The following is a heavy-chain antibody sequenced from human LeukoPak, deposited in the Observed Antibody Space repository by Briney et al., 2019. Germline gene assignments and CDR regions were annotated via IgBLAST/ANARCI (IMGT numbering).Heavy chain of an antibody. CDR1: GASVKSDY. Sequence: SETLSLTCSVSGASVKSDYWSWIRQSPWKGLEWIANVYYSGSTNYNPSLKSRVTISVDASKNQISLKLSSVTAADTAVYYCARQVVIIPSSRGGPWFDPWGQGTLVAVSS. D-gene: IGHD2/OR15-2a*01. CDR2: VYYSGST. J-gene: IGHJ5*01. CDR3: ARQVVIIPSSRGGPWFDP. V-gene: IGHV4-59*08.